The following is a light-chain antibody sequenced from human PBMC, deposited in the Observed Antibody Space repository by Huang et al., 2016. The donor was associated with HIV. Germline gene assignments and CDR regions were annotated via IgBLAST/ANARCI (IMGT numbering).Light chain of an antibody. CDR2: GAS. CDR3: QQYDNWLGT. V-gene: IGKV3-15*01. CDR1: QSVSDN. Sequence: EIVMTQSPATLSVSPGERATLSCRASQSVSDNLAWYQQKPGQAPRLLICGASTRATGIPARFSGSGSGTEFTLTISSLQSEDLSLYYCQQYDNWLGTFGQGTKVEIK. J-gene: IGKJ1*01.